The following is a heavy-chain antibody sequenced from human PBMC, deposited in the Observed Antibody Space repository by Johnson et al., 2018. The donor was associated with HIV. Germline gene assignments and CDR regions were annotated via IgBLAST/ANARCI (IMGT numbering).Heavy chain of an antibody. J-gene: IGHJ3*02. D-gene: IGHD1-26*01. CDR2: VKSKTDGGTT. Sequence: MLLVESGGGLGKPGGSLRLSCAASGFTFTNAWMSWVRQAPGKGLEWVGRVKSKTDGGTTDYGAPVKGRFTISRDDSKNTLFLQMNSLRAEDTAVYYCAKDRRQSSWVLLDDAFDIWGQGTMVTVSS. CDR3: AKDRRQSSWVLLDDAFDI. CDR1: GFTFTNAW. V-gene: IGHV3-15*01.